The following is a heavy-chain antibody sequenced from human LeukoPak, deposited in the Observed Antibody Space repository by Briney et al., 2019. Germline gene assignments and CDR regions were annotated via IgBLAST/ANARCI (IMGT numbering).Heavy chain of an antibody. CDR3: ARDSTYYYDSGSSGPHYFDY. CDR2: ISYDGDIT. V-gene: IGHV3-30*01. J-gene: IGHJ4*02. CDR1: GFTFSRNA. Sequence: PGRSLRLSCAASGFTFSRNAMHWVREALGKGLEWVAVISYDGDITYYADSVKGRFTISRDNSKNTLYLQLNSLRAEDTAVYYCARDSTYYYDSGSSGPHYFDYWGQGTLVTVSS. D-gene: IGHD3-10*01.